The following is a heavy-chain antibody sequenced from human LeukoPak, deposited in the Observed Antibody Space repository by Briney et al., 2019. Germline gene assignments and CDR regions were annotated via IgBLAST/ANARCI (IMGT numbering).Heavy chain of an antibody. CDR3: ARQYYDSSGYYSWYFDY. Sequence: KPSETLSLTCTVSGGSFTSSTYYWGWIRQPPGKGLEWIGSMYYSGSTYYNQSLKSRLIISVDTSTNQFSLKLTSVTAADTAMYHCARQYYDSSGYYSWYFDYWGQGTLVTVSS. J-gene: IGHJ4*02. D-gene: IGHD3-22*01. V-gene: IGHV4-39*01. CDR2: MYYSGST. CDR1: GGSFTSSTYY.